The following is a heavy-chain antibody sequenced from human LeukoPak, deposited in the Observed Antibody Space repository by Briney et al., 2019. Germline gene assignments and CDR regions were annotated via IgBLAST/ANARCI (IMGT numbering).Heavy chain of an antibody. Sequence: ASVKVSCKASGYTFTSYGISWVRQAPGQGLAWMGWISAYNGNTNYAQKLQGRVTMTTDTSTSTAYMELRSLRSDDTAVYYCARIGSGRVTTTPYNWFDPWGQGTLVTVSS. CDR3: ARIGSGRVTTTPYNWFDP. CDR1: GYTFTSYG. J-gene: IGHJ5*02. D-gene: IGHD3-10*01. CDR2: ISAYNGNT. V-gene: IGHV1-18*01.